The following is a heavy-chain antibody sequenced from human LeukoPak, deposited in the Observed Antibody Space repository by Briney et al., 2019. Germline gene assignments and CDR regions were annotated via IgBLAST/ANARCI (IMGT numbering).Heavy chain of an antibody. J-gene: IGHJ4*02. CDR2: IYPGNSDT. V-gene: IGHV5-78*01. CDR1: GYSFTSYW. CDR3: ALQSNSPGGD. Sequence: GESLKISCKTSGYSFTSYWIHWVRQMPGKELEWMGSIYPGNSDTRYSPSFQGHVTISADSSSSTAYLQWSSLKASDAAMYYCALQSNSPGGDWGQGTLVTVSS. D-gene: IGHD1-14*01.